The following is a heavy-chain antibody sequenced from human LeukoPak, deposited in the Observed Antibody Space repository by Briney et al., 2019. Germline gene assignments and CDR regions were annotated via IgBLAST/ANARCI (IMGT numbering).Heavy chain of an antibody. V-gene: IGHV4-34*01. Sequence: PSETLSLTCAVYGGSFSGYYWSWIRQPPGKGLEWIGEINHSGSTNYNPSLKSRVTISVDTSKNQFSLKRSSVTAPDTAVYYLARDGNYDFWSGYYTGYAYWGRGPLVTVS. CDR3: ARDGNYDFWSGYYTGYAY. J-gene: IGHJ4*02. CDR1: GGSFSGYY. D-gene: IGHD3-3*01. CDR2: INHSGST.